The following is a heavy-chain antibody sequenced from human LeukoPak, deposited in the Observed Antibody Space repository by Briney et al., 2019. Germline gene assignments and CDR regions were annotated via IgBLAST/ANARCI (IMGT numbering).Heavy chain of an antibody. D-gene: IGHD6-13*01. CDR2: IYISGST. CDR1: GGSISSYY. CDR3: ARGLKYSSSWYDYYYYYMDV. V-gene: IGHV4-4*07. Sequence: SETLSLTCTVSGGSISSYYWSWIRQPAGKGLEWIGRIYISGSTNYNPSLKSRVTISVDTSKNQFSLKLSSVTAADTAVYYCARGLKYSSSWYDYYYYYMDVWGKGTTVTISS. J-gene: IGHJ6*03.